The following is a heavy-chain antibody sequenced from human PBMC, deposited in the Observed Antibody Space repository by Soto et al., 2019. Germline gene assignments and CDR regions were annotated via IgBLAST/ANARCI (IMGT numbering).Heavy chain of an antibody. Sequence: QVQLVQSGVEVEKPGASVKVSCKASGYTFTSYGISWVRQAPGKGLEWMGWISAYNGNTNYAQKFQGRVTMTTDTSTSTAYMELRSLRSDDTAVYYCARDVPTVTTGGPDYWGQGTLVTASS. J-gene: IGHJ4*02. D-gene: IGHD4-17*01. CDR3: ARDVPTVTTGGPDY. CDR2: ISAYNGNT. V-gene: IGHV1-18*01. CDR1: GYTFTSYG.